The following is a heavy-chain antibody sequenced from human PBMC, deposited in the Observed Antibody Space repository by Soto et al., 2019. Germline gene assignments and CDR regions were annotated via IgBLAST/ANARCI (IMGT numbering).Heavy chain of an antibody. CDR1: GGSISGSYYY. J-gene: IGHJ4*02. CDR2: VFYTGFT. Sequence: SETLSLICAVSGGSISGSYYYWAWLRQSPGKGPEWIGSVFYTGFTSYNPSLESRVSVSVDTSKSQFSLKLSAVTAADTAVYYCATSQKGYNWNYFDHWGQGALVTVSS. V-gene: IGHV4-39*01. CDR3: ATSQKGYNWNYFDH. D-gene: IGHD1-20*01.